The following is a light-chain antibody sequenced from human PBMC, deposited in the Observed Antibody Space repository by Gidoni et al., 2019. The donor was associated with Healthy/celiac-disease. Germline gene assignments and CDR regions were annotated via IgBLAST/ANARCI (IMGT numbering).Light chain of an antibody. V-gene: IGLV2-11*02. CDR2: NVN. CDR3: CSYAGGYTYV. CDR1: SSDVGGYHY. J-gene: IGLJ2*01. Sequence: QSALTQPRSVSGSPGHSVTISCTGTSSDVGGYHYVSWYQQHPGKAPKLMIYNVNQRPSGVPDHFSGSKSGNTASLTISGLQAEDEADYFCCSYAGGYTYVFGGGTKLTVL.